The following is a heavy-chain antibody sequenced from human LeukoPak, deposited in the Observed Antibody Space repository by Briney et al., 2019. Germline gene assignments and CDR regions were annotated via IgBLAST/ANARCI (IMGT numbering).Heavy chain of an antibody. CDR2: VHSRGST. CDR3: ARMPRTLDDAFDI. J-gene: IGHJ3*02. D-gene: IGHD2-2*01. V-gene: IGHV4-59*01. Sequence: GSLRLSCSASQFTFSYYAMAWVRQAPGKGLEWIGHVHSRGSTNYNPPLKSRVTISVDTSKNQFSLRLSSVTAADTAVYSCARMPRTLDDAFDIWGPGTMVTVSS. CDR1: QFTFSYYA.